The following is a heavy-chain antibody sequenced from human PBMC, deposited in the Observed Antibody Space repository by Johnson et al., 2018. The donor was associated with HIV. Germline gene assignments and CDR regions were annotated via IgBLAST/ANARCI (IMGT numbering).Heavy chain of an antibody. CDR1: GFTFSDYY. CDR3: ARDRDYLQAVAGPSDAFDI. CDR2: ISYDGSNK. D-gene: IGHD6-19*01. V-gene: IGHV3-30*03. Sequence: QVQLVESGGGVVRPGGSLRLSCAASGFTFSDYYMSWIRQAPGRGLEWVAVISYDGSNKYYADSVKGRFTISRDNSKNTLYLQMNSLRAEDTAVYYCARDRDYLQAVAGPSDAFDIWGQGTMVTVSS. J-gene: IGHJ3*02.